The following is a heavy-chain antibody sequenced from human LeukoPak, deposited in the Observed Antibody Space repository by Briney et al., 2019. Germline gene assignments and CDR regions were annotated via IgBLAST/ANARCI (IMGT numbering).Heavy chain of an antibody. J-gene: IGHJ6*02. Sequence: MTSETLSLTCTVSGGSISSYYWSWIRQPPGKGLEWIGYIYYSGSTNYNPSLKSRVTISVDTSKNQFSLKLSSVTAADTAVYYCARVPIAVAGPNYYYYGMDVWGQGTTVTVSS. V-gene: IGHV4-59*01. CDR3: ARVPIAVAGPNYYYYGMDV. CDR1: GGSISSYY. CDR2: IYYSGST. D-gene: IGHD6-19*01.